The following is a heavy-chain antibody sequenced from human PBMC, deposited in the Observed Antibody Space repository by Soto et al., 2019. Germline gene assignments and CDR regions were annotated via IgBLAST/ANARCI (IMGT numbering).Heavy chain of an antibody. J-gene: IGHJ4*02. CDR2: IIPVFGTP. V-gene: IGHV1-69*01. CDR3: STRGNYYETSALAY. Sequence: QVQLVQSVAEVKKPGSSVKVSCKASGDSFSSYAISWVRQAPGQGLEWMGRIIPVFGTPNYAQRVEGRVTITADESTSTANMELSSVRSDGTAVYYCSTRGNYYETSALAYWGQGTLVTVSS. CDR1: GDSFSSYA. D-gene: IGHD3-22*01.